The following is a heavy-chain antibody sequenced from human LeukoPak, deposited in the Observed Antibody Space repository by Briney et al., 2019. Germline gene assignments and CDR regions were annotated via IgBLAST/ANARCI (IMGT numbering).Heavy chain of an antibody. CDR1: GYTFTNHA. D-gene: IGHD6-13*01. J-gene: IGHJ4*02. V-gene: IGHV1-18*01. CDR3: AREGTHSSSPLDF. CDR2: ISTYNGNT. Sequence: ASVKVSCKASGYTFTNHAMHWVRQAPGQGLEWMGWISTYNGNTNYARRLQGRVTMTTDTSTSTAYMELRSLRSDDTAVYYCAREGTHSSSPLDFWGQGTLVTVSS.